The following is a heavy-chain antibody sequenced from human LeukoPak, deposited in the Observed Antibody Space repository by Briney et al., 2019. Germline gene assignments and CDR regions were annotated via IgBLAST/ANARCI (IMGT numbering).Heavy chain of an antibody. Sequence: SETLSLTCTVSGGSISSYYWSWIRQPPGKGLEWIWYIYYSGSTNYNPSLKSRVTISVDTSKNQFSLKLSSVTAADTAVYYCARQKYSSGWYVYWGQGTLVTVSS. V-gene: IGHV4-59*08. J-gene: IGHJ4*02. D-gene: IGHD6-19*01. CDR3: ARQKYSSGWYVY. CDR2: IYYSGST. CDR1: GGSISSYY.